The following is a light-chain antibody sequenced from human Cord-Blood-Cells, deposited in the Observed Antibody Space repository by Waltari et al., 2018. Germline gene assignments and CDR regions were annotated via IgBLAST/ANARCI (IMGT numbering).Light chain of an antibody. CDR1: GLAVGGFTY. J-gene: IGLJ3*02. CDR3: SSYTSSSTWV. V-gene: IGLV2-14*01. CDR2: DVS. Sequence: QSALAQPASVSRSTGQSFPISGPGTGLAVGGFTYVPWYQQHPGQAPKLMMYDVSNRPSGVSNRFSGSQSGNTASLTISGLQAEDEADYYCSSYTSSSTWVFGGGTKLTVL.